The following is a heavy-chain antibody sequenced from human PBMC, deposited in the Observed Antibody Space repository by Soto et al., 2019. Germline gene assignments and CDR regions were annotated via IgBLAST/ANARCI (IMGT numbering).Heavy chain of an antibody. D-gene: IGHD3-10*01. Sequence: GGSVRLSCAASGFTVSSNYMSWVRQAPGKGLEWVSVIYSGGSTYYADSVKGRFTISRDNSKNTLYLQMNSLRAEDTAVYYCARNTPFSGNEYWGQGTLVTVSS. J-gene: IGHJ4*02. CDR1: GFTVSSNY. V-gene: IGHV3-53*01. CDR3: ARNTPFSGNEY. CDR2: IYSGGST.